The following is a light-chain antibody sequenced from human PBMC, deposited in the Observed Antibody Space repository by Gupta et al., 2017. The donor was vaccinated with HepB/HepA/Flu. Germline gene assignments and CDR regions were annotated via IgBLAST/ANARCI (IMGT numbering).Light chain of an antibody. CDR2: DAS. Sequence: EIVLTQSPATLSLSPGERATLSCRASESIRYYLGWYQQKPGQAPRLVIDDASNRAPGIPARFSGSGSGTDFTLTISSLEPEDFAVYYCQQRSKWPLTFGGGTKVEIQ. J-gene: IGKJ4*01. V-gene: IGKV3-11*01. CDR3: QQRSKWPLT. CDR1: ESIRYY.